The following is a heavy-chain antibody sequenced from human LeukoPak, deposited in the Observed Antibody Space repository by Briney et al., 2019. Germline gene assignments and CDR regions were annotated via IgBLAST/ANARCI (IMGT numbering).Heavy chain of an antibody. D-gene: IGHD3-22*01. CDR2: IYHSGRT. V-gene: IGHV4-38-2*02. J-gene: IGHJ5*02. CDR1: GYSISSGYY. Sequence: SETLSLTCTVSGYSISSGYYWGWIRQPPGKGLEWIGIIYHSGRTDYNPSLKSRVTISEDTSKNQFSLKLSSVTAADTAVYYCARGGAYYYDSSGYSWGQGTLVTVSS. CDR3: ARGGAYYYDSSGYS.